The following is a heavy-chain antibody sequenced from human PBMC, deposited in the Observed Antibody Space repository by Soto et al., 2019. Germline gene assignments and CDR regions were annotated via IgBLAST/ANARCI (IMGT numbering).Heavy chain of an antibody. CDR1: GFTFSSYA. CDR2: ISGSGGST. V-gene: IGHV3-23*01. Sequence: GGSLRLSCAASGFTFSSYAMSWVRQAPGKGLEWVSAISGSGGSTYYADSVKGRFTISRDNSKNTLYLQMNSLRAEDTAVYYCARQPIKDIVVVVAATNYYYYYYMDVRGKGTTVTVSS. CDR3: ARQPIKDIVVVVAATNYYYYYYMDV. J-gene: IGHJ6*03. D-gene: IGHD2-15*01.